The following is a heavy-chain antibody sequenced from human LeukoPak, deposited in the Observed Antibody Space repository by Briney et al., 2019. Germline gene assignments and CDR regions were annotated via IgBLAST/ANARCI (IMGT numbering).Heavy chain of an antibody. Sequence: GGSLRLSCAASGFTLDDYAMHWVRQAPGKGLEWVSGISWNSGSIGYADSVKGRFTISRDNAKNSLYLQMNSLRAEDTALYYCGKANYGSGSLWLGYWGQGTLVTVSS. CDR2: ISWNSGSI. CDR3: GKANYGSGSLWLGY. V-gene: IGHV3-9*01. J-gene: IGHJ4*02. D-gene: IGHD3-10*01. CDR1: GFTLDDYA.